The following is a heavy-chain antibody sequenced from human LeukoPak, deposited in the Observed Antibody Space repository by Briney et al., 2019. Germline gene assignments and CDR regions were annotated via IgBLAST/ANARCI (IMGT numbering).Heavy chain of an antibody. CDR1: GFTFGSYA. CDR2: ISGSGASS. D-gene: IGHD3-10*01. J-gene: IGHJ4*02. V-gene: IGHV3-23*01. CDR3: AKWDDNRLLSFGEFLSH. Sequence: GGSLRLSCVASGFTFGSYAMSWVRQAPGKGLEWLSGISGSGASSFTADSVKGRFTISRDNSKSTLFLQMNSLRVDGTAVYYCAKWDDNRLLSFGEFLSHWGQGTQVAVSS.